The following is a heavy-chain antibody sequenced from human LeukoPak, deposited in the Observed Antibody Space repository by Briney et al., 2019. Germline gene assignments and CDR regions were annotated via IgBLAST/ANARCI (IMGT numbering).Heavy chain of an antibody. V-gene: IGHV1-69*05. CDR3: ARSRGQHKITFDY. CDR1: GRTFSSYA. J-gene: IGHJ4*01. CDR2: IIPIFGTA. D-gene: IGHD6-13*01. Sequence: SVKVSCKASGRTFSSYAISWVRQAPGQGLEWMGGIIPIFGTANYAQKFQGRVTITTDESTSTAYMELSSLRSEDTAVYYCARSRGQHKITFDYWGQGTLVTVSS.